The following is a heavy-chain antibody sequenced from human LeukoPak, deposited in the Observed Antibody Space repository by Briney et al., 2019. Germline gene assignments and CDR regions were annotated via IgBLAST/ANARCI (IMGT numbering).Heavy chain of an antibody. CDR1: GFTFSSYG. CDR3: AKDPGDYGLTGWFDP. Sequence: GGSLRLSCAASGFTFSSYGMHWVRQAPGKGLEWVAVISYDGSNKYYADSVKGRFTISRDNSKNTLYLQMNCLRAEDTAMYYCAKDPGDYGLTGWFDPWGQGTLVTVSS. D-gene: IGHD4-17*01. V-gene: IGHV3-30*18. CDR2: ISYDGSNK. J-gene: IGHJ5*02.